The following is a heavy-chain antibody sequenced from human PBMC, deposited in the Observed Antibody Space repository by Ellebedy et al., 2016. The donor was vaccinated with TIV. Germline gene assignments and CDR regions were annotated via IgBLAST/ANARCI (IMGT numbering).Heavy chain of an antibody. V-gene: IGHV3-7*04. D-gene: IGHD2-2*01. J-gene: IGHJ3*01. Sequence: GESLKISCAASGFTFSRFWMGWIRQAPGKGLEWVAHIKYDEVEKYYANSVKGRFTISRDNARNSLYLQMKCLRVDDTAMYYCARDTVAVPDGDTFDFWGQGTMVTVST. CDR2: IKYDEVEK. CDR1: GFTFSRFW. CDR3: ARDTVAVPDGDTFDF.